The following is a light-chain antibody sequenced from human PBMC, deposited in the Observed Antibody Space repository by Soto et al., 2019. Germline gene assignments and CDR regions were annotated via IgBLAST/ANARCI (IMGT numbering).Light chain of an antibody. Sequence: SYELTQPLSVSVALGQTARITCGGNNIATKNVHWYQQKPGQAPVLVINRIDNRPSGIPERFSGSNSGNTATLTISRAQDGDEADYYCQVWDSSTPVVFGGGTKVTVL. CDR2: RID. J-gene: IGLJ2*01. CDR3: QVWDSSTPVV. V-gene: IGLV3-9*01. CDR1: NIATKN.